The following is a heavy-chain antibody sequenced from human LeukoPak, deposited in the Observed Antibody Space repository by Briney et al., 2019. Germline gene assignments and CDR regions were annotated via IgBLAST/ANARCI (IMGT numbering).Heavy chain of an antibody. CDR3: ARGAHIVVVPAAGNWFDP. CDR2: INPSGGST. V-gene: IGHV1-46*01. D-gene: IGHD2-2*01. J-gene: IGHJ5*02. CDR1: GYTFIGYY. Sequence: ASVKVSCKASGYTFIGYYMHWVRQAPGQGLEWMGIINPSGGSTSYAQKFQGRVTMTRDTSTSTVYMELSSLRSEDTAVYYCARGAHIVVVPAAGNWFDPWGQGTLVTVSS.